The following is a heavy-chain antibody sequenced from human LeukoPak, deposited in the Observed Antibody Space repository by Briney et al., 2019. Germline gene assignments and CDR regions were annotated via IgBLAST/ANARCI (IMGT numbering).Heavy chain of an antibody. Sequence: GGSLRLSCAASGYTFSSYSMNWVRQAPGKGLEWVSSISSSSSYIYYADSVKGRFTISRDNAKNSLYLQMNSLRAEDTAVYYCAKSYNGYESKPDYWGQGTLVTVSS. CDR1: GYTFSSYS. D-gene: IGHD5-12*01. CDR2: ISSSSSYI. CDR3: AKSYNGYESKPDY. V-gene: IGHV3-21*04. J-gene: IGHJ4*02.